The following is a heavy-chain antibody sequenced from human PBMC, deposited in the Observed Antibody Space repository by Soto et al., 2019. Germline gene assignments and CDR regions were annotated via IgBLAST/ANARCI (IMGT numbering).Heavy chain of an antibody. CDR2: IIPIFGTA. J-gene: IGHJ5*02. CDR1: GGTFSSYA. CDR3: ARESSGVGAHGWFDP. V-gene: IGHV1-69*01. D-gene: IGHD1-26*01. Sequence: QVQLVQSGAEVKKPGSSVKVSCKASGGTFSSYAISWVRQAPGQGLAWMGGIIPIFGTANYAQKFQGRVTITADESTSTAYMERSSLRSEDTAVYYCARESSGVGAHGWFDPWGQGTLVTVSS.